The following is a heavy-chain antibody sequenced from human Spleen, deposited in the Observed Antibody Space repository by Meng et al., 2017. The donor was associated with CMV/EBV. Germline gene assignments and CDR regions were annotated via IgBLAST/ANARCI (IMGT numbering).Heavy chain of an antibody. CDR2: IYPDDSDT. CDR1: GFPFSDYW. D-gene: IGHD5-18*01. Sequence: KVSCKASGFPFSDYWILWVRQMPGKGLEWMGIIYPDDSDTRYNPSFQGQVTISADKSISAAYLQWSSLKASDTAIYYCARPNTLGYSSNYGLDVWGQGTTVTVSS. CDR3: ARPNTLGYSSNYGLDV. J-gene: IGHJ6*02. V-gene: IGHV5-51*01.